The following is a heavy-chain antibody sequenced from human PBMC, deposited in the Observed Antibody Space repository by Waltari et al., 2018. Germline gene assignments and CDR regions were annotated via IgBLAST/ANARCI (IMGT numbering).Heavy chain of an antibody. CDR1: GGSISSYY. CDR3: ARAPSGYQPWDY. V-gene: IGHV4-59*01. Sequence: QVQLQESGPGLVKPSETLSLTCTVSGGSISSYYWSWIRQPPGKGLELIWYIYYSGSTNYNPALKSRVTISVDTSKNQFSLKLSSVTAADTAVYYCARAPSGYQPWDYWGQGTLVTVSS. J-gene: IGHJ4*02. CDR2: IYYSGST. D-gene: IGHD2-2*01.